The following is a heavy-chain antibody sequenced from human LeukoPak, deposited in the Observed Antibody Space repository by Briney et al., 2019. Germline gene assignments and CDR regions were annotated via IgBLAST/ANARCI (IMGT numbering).Heavy chain of an antibody. V-gene: IGHV4-61*02. CDR1: GGSISSGSYY. CDR3: ARGGMVRGVIGAFDI. Sequence: SETLSLTCTVSGGSISSGSYYWSWIRQPAGKGLEWIGRIYTSGSTNYNPSLKSRVTISVDTSKNQFSLKLSSVTAADTAVYYCARGGMVRGVIGAFDIWGQGTMVTVSS. CDR2: IYTSGST. D-gene: IGHD3-10*01. J-gene: IGHJ3*02.